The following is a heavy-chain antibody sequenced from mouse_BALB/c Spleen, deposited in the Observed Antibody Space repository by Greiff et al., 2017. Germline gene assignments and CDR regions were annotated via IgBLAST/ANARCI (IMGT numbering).Heavy chain of an antibody. D-gene: IGHD2-2*01. CDR1: GFNIKDTY. Sequence: VQLQQSGAELVKPGASVKLSCTASGFNIKDTYMHWVKQRPEQGLEWIGRIDPANGNTKYDPKFKGKATLTADKSSSTAYMQLSSLASEDSAVYYCAREGLRAMDYWGQGTSVTVSS. V-gene: IGHV14-3*02. CDR2: IDPANGNT. J-gene: IGHJ4*01. CDR3: AREGLRAMDY.